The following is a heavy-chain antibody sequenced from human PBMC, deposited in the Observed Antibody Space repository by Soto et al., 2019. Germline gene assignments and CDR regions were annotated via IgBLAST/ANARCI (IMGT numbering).Heavy chain of an antibody. CDR3: ARPYSSSWSTSVNWFDP. V-gene: IGHV4-34*01. CDR2: INHSGST. CDR1: GGSFSGYY. Sequence: SETLSLTCAVYGGSFSGYYWSWIRQPPGKGLEWIGEINHSGSTNYNPSLKSRVTISVDTSKNQFSLKLSSVTAADTAVYYCARPYSSSWSTSVNWFDPWGQGTLVTVSS. J-gene: IGHJ5*02. D-gene: IGHD6-13*01.